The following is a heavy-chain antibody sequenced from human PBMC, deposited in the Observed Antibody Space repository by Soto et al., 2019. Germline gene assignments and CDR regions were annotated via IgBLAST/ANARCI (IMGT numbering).Heavy chain of an antibody. Sequence: QLQLQESGSGLVKPSQTLSLTCAVFGGSISSGGYSWSWIRQPPGKGLECIGYIYHSGNTYYNPSLKSRVTISVDRSKNQFSLKLSSVTAADTAVYYCASRPSGSGFDPWGQGTLVTVSS. J-gene: IGHJ5*02. V-gene: IGHV4-30-2*01. CDR3: ASRPSGSGFDP. CDR1: GGSISSGGYS. CDR2: IYHSGNT. D-gene: IGHD1-26*01.